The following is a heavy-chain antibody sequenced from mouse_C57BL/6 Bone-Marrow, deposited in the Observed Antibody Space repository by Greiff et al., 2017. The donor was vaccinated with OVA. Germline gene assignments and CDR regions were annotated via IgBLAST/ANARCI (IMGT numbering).Heavy chain of an antibody. CDR1: GYTFTTYP. J-gene: IGHJ4*01. V-gene: IGHV1-47*01. Sequence: VKLMESGAELVKPGASVKMSCKASGYTFTTYPIEWMKQNHGKSLEWIGNFHPYNDDTKYNEKFKGKATLTVEKSSSTVYLELSRLTSDDSAVYYCALGSSFRGWAMDYWGQGTSVTVSS. D-gene: IGHD1-1*01. CDR3: ALGSSFRGWAMDY. CDR2: FHPYNDDT.